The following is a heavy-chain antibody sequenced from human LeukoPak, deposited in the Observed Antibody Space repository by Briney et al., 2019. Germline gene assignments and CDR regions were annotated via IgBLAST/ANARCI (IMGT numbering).Heavy chain of an antibody. V-gene: IGHV3-20*04. CDR1: GFTFDDYG. Sequence: GGSLRLSCAASGFTFDDYGMSWVRQAPGKGLEWVSGINWNGGSTGYADSVKGRFTISRDNAKNSLYLQMNSLRAEDTAVYYCAKATPMPYSGSSYFDYWGQGTLVTVSS. J-gene: IGHJ4*02. D-gene: IGHD1-26*01. CDR2: INWNGGST. CDR3: AKATPMPYSGSSYFDY.